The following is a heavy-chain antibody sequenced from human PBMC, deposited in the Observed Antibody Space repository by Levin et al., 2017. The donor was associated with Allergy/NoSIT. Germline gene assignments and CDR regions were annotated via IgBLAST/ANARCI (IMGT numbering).Heavy chain of an antibody. CDR3: MKDWGPNNIHMSLDV. CDR1: GFTASSNF. CDR2: IYSDGRT. Sequence: PGGSLRLSCAASGFTASSNFMSWVRQAPGKGLEWVSVIYSDGRTYYTDSVKGRFTISRDNSKNTLYLQMNSLRAEDTAVYYCMKDWGPNNIHMSLDVWGQGTTVTVSS. J-gene: IGHJ6*02. D-gene: IGHD1/OR15-1a*01. V-gene: IGHV3-66*01.